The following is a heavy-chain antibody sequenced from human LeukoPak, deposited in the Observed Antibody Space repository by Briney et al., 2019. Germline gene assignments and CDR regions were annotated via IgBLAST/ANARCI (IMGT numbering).Heavy chain of an antibody. CDR3: AKDRDRGGWYFGKDV. CDR1: GFTFSSQA. V-gene: IGHV3-30*18. CDR2: ISYDERNE. J-gene: IGHJ4*02. D-gene: IGHD6-19*01. Sequence: GRSLRLSCVASGFTFSSQAMHWVRQAPGKGLEGVASISYDERNEHYSDSVKGRFTISRDNSRNTLYLRLNSLRLGDTAVYYCAKDRDRGGWYFGKDVWGQGTLVTVSS.